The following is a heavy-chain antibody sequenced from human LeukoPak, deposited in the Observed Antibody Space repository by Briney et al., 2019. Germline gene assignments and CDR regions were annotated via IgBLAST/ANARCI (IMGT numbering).Heavy chain of an antibody. CDR3: ATTDPHIVVVPAAKGGLDY. V-gene: IGHV1-2*02. Sequence: ASVKVSCKASGYTFTGYYVHWVRQAPGQGLEWMGWINPNSGGTNYAQKFQGRVTMTRDTSISTAYMELSRLRSDDTAVYYCATTDPHIVVVPAAKGGLDYWGQGTLVTVSS. CDR2: INPNSGGT. J-gene: IGHJ4*02. CDR1: GYTFTGYY. D-gene: IGHD2-2*01.